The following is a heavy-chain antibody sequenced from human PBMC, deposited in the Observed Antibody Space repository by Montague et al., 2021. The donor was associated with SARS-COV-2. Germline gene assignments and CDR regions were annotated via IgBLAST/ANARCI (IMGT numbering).Heavy chain of an antibody. CDR1: GFTFSSYW. V-gene: IGHV3-74*01. D-gene: IGHD2/OR15-2a*01. Sequence: SLRLSCAASGFTFSSYWMHWVRQAPGKGLVWVSYINSDGSITHCADSVKGRFTISRDNAKSTLYLQMNNLRAEDTAVYYCAKGGFYRFDAFDTWGQGTLVTVSS. CDR2: INSDGSIT. CDR3: AKGGFYRFDAFDT. J-gene: IGHJ3*02.